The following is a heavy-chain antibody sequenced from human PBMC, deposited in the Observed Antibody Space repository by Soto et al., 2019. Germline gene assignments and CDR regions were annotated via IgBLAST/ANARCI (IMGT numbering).Heavy chain of an antibody. D-gene: IGHD2-2*01. CDR2: ISAYNGNT. V-gene: IGHV1-18*01. CDR1: GYTFTRYG. CDR3: ARYFSSTSCFRTPLLDAFDI. Sequence: RASVKVSRKASGYTFTRYGIGRVRQDPGKGLEWMGWISAYNGNTNYAQKLQGRVTMTTDTSTSTAYMELRSLRSDDTAVYYCARYFSSTSCFRTPLLDAFDIWGQGTMVTVSS. J-gene: IGHJ3*02.